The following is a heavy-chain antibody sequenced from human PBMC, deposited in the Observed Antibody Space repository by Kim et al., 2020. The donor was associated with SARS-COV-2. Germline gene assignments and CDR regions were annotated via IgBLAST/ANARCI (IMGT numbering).Heavy chain of an antibody. J-gene: IGHJ3*02. Sequence: GGSLRLSCAASGFTFSSYAMSWVRQAPGKGLEWVSAISGSGGSTYYADSVKGRFTISRDNSKNTLYLQMNSLRAEDTAVYYCAKRKTGPLRYFDWPPHAFDIWGQGTMVTVSS. CDR3: AKRKTGPLRYFDWPPHAFDI. CDR2: ISGSGGST. V-gene: IGHV3-23*01. D-gene: IGHD3-9*01. CDR1: GFTFSSYA.